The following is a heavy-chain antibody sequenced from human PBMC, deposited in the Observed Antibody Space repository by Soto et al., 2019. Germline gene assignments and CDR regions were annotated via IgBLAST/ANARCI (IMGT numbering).Heavy chain of an antibody. CDR1: GGSFSGYY. CDR2: INHSGST. Sequence: SETLSLTCAVYGGSFSGYYWSWIRQPPGKGLEWIGEINHSGSTNYSPSLKSRVTISVDTSKNQFSLKLSSVTAADTAVYYCACGSGYDFGFDYWRHGTLVTVS. J-gene: IGHJ5*01. CDR3: ACGSGYDFGFDY. D-gene: IGHD5-12*01. V-gene: IGHV4-34*01.